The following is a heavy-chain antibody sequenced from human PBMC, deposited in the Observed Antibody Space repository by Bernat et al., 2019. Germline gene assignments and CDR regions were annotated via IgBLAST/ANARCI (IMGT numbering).Heavy chain of an antibody. D-gene: IGHD6-13*01. CDR3: AGDREEGASSSWRNYYYYYGMDV. CDR1: GFTFSDYY. V-gene: IGHV3-11*06. CDR2: ISSSSSYT. Sequence: QVQLVESGGGLVKPGGSLRLSCAASGFTFSDYYMSWIRQAPGKGLEWVSYISSSSSYTNYADSVKGRFTISRDNAKNSLYLQMNSLRAEDTAVYYCAGDREEGASSSWRNYYYYYGMDVWGQGTTVTVSS. J-gene: IGHJ6*02.